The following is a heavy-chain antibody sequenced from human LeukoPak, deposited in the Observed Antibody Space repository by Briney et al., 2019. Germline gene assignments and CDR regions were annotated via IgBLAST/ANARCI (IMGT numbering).Heavy chain of an antibody. CDR3: AEGKGGEAFDV. CDR2: ISANGRST. J-gene: IGHJ3*01. V-gene: IGHV3-23*01. CDR1: GFTFSNYA. D-gene: IGHD3-16*01. Sequence: AGGSLRLSCVASGFTFSNYAMTWVRQPPGKGLEWVSAISANGRSTYYSDSVKGRFTVSRDDSKNTLFLQMNSLRAEDTALYYCAEGKGGEAFDVWGQGTMVTVSS.